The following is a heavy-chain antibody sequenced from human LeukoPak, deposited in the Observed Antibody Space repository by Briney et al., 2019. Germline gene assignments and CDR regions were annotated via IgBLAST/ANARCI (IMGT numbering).Heavy chain of an antibody. CDR1: GGSITSYY. V-gene: IGHV4-59*12. CDR2: IYYSGST. CDR3: ARVRLGYFDY. J-gene: IGHJ4*02. Sequence: PSETLSLTCTVSGGSITSYYWSWIRQPPGKGLEWVGYIYYSGSTNYNPSLKSRVTMSVDTSKNQFSLKLSSVTAADTAVYYCARVRLGYFDYWGQGTLVTVSS. D-gene: IGHD3-16*01.